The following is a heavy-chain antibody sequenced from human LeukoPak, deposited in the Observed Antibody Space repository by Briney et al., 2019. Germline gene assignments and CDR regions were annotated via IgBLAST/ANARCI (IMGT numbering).Heavy chain of an antibody. D-gene: IGHD3-10*01. CDR2: IYSGGST. Sequence: PGGSLRLSCAASEFTVSSNYMSWVRQAPGKGLEWVSVIYSGGSTYYADSVKGRFTISRDNSKNTLYPQMNSLRAEDTAVYYCARYYYGSGSMSYYYYMDVWGKGTTVTISS. CDR1: EFTVSSNY. V-gene: IGHV3-66*01. CDR3: ARYYYGSGSMSYYYYMDV. J-gene: IGHJ6*03.